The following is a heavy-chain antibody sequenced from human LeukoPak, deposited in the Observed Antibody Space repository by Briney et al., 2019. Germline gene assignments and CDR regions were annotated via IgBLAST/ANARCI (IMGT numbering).Heavy chain of an antibody. D-gene: IGHD6-13*01. CDR3: ARAGRAAAGSSQLDY. CDR1: GGSISSGSYY. V-gene: IGHV4-39*07. Sequence: SETLSLTCTVSGGSISSGSYYWGWIRQPPGKGLEWIGSIYYSGSTYYNPSLKSRVTISVDTSKNQFSLKLSSVTAADTAVYYCARAGRAAAGSSQLDYWGQGTLVTVSS. CDR2: IYYSGST. J-gene: IGHJ4*02.